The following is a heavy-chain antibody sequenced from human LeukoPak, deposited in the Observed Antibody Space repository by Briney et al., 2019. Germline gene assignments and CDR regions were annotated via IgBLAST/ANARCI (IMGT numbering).Heavy chain of an antibody. Sequence: PGGSLRLSCAASGFTFSSYAMSWVRQAPGKGLEWVSAISGSGGSTYYADSVKGRFTVSRDNSKNTLYLQMNSLRAEDTAVYYCAKGLTYDDVGGHRGQGTLVTVSS. D-gene: IGHD3-10*02. J-gene: IGHJ4*02. V-gene: IGHV3-23*01. CDR1: GFTFSSYA. CDR3: AKGLTYDDVGGH. CDR2: ISGSGGST.